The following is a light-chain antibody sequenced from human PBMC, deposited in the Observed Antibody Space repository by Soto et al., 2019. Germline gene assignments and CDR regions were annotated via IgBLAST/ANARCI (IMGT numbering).Light chain of an antibody. V-gene: IGLV3-1*01. CDR2: QDS. CDR3: QAWDSSTVV. J-gene: IGLJ2*01. Sequence: SYELTQPPSVSVSPGQTASITGSGDKLGDKYACWYQQKPGQSPVLVTYQDSKRPSGIPERFSGSNSGNTATLTISGTQAMDEADYYCQAWDSSTVVFGGGTKLTVL. CDR1: KLGDKY.